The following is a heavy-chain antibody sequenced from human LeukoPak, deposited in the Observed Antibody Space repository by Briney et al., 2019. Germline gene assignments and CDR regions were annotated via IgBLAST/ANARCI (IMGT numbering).Heavy chain of an antibody. D-gene: IGHD5-24*01. V-gene: IGHV4-31*03. CDR1: GGSISSGGYY. CDR2: IYYSGST. Sequence: PSETLSLTCTVSGGSISSGGYYWSWIRQHPGKGLEWIGYIYYSGSTYYNPSLKSRVTISVDMSKNQFSLKLSSVTAADTAVYYCARVGRGSRALDYWGQGTLVTVSS. CDR3: ARVGRGSRALDY. J-gene: IGHJ4*02.